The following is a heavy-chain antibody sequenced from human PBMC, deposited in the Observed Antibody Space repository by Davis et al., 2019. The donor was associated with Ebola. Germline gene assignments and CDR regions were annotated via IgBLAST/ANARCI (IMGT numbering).Heavy chain of an antibody. CDR2: IKQDGTEK. CDR1: GFTSSNYS. J-gene: IGHJ4*02. CDR3: ASTLTFDH. Sequence: PGRSLRPSCPASGFTSSNYSMTWARQAPGKGLEWVAKIKQDGTEKYYVDSVEGRFTISRDNAKNLVYLQLSDLRVEDTDIYCCASTLTFDHWGQGTLVTVSS. V-gene: IGHV3-7*03.